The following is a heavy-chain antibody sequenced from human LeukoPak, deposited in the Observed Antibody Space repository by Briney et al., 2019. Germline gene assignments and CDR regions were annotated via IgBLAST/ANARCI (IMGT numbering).Heavy chain of an antibody. Sequence: SGPTLVNPTQTLTLICTFSGFSPSTTGVGVTWVRQPPGKALEWLALIYWNDDKRYSPSLKTRLTITKDTSKNQVVLTMTNMDPVDTGTYYCAHDRPGIGFDPWGQGTLVTVSS. CDR1: GFSPSTTGVG. V-gene: IGHV2-5*01. D-gene: IGHD3-22*01. J-gene: IGHJ5*02. CDR3: AHDRPGIGFDP. CDR2: IYWNDDK.